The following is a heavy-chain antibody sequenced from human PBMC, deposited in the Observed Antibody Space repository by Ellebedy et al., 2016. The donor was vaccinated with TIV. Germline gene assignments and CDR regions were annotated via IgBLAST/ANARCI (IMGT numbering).Heavy chain of an antibody. V-gene: IGHV4-4*02. D-gene: IGHD5-12*01. CDR2: IYHSGST. CDR3: ARGRSGYGPPYLGY. Sequence: MPSETLSLTCAVSGGSISSSNWWSWVRQPPGKGLEWIGEIYHSGSTNYNPSLKSRVTISVDKSKNQFSLKLSSVTAADTAVYYCARGRSGYGPPYLGYWGQGTLVTVSS. J-gene: IGHJ4*02. CDR1: GGSISSSNW.